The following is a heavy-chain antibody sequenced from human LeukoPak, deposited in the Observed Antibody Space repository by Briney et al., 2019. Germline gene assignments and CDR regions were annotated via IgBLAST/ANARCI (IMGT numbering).Heavy chain of an antibody. V-gene: IGHV4-59*08. CDR2: IYYSGST. CDR3: ARHELGIQLKWFDP. J-gene: IGHJ5*02. CDR1: GGSISSYY. D-gene: IGHD5-18*01. Sequence: SETLSLTCTVSGGSISSYYWSWIRQPPGKGLEWIGYIYYSGSTNYNPSLKSRVTISVDTSKNQFSLKLSSVTAADTAVYYCARHELGIQLKWFDPWGQGTLVTVSS.